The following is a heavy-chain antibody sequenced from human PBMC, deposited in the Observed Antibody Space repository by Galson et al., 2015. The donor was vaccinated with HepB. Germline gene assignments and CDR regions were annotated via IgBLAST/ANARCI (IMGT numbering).Heavy chain of an antibody. J-gene: IGHJ4*02. D-gene: IGHD3-10*01. CDR3: ARDMYYDASGRADY. CDR2: INSDSGKP. V-gene: IGHV7-4-1*02. Sequence: SVKVSCKASGYTFTSSAINWVRQVPGQGPEWVGWINSDSGKPTYAPAFTRRFVLSVDATVNKAYLQISSLKTKDTAVYYCARDMYYDASGRADYWGQGILVTVSS. CDR1: GYTFTSSA.